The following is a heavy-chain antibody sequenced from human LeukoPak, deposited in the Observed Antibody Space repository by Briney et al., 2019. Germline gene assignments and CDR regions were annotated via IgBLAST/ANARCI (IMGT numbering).Heavy chain of an antibody. Sequence: SETLSLTCTVSGGSISSYYWSWIRQPPGKGLEWIGTVFYSGGTHYNPSLKSRVSMSVDTSKNQFSLKLSSVTATDTALYFCARTLSRGYTFGFYFHPWSRGTLVTVSS. J-gene: IGHJ5*02. V-gene: IGHV4-59*04. CDR2: VFYSGGT. CDR1: GGSISSYY. CDR3: ARTLSRGYTFGFYFHP. D-gene: IGHD5-18*01.